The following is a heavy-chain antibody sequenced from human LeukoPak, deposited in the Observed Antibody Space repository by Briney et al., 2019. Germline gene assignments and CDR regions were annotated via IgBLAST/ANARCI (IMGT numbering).Heavy chain of an antibody. D-gene: IGHD3-22*01. CDR2: IKQDGSEK. Sequence: HAGGSLRLSCAASGFTFSSYWMSWVRQAPGKGLEWVANIKQDGSEKYYVDSVKGRFTISRDNAKNSLYLQMNSLRAEDTAVYYCARELDSSGYYYSGAFDIWGQGTMVTVSS. V-gene: IGHV3-7*01. J-gene: IGHJ3*02. CDR1: GFTFSSYW. CDR3: ARELDSSGYYYSGAFDI.